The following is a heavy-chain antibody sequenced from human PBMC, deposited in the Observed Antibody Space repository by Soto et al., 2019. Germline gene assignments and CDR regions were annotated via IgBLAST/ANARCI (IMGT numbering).Heavy chain of an antibody. V-gene: IGHV3-33*01. D-gene: IGHD3-10*01. CDR1: GFTFSSYG. J-gene: IGHJ3*02. CDR3: ARDQLWFGTITDAFDI. Sequence: QVQLVESGGGVVQPGRSLRLSCAASGFTFSSYGMHWVRQAPGKGLEWVAVIWYDGSNKYYADSVKGRFTISRDNSKNTLYLQMNSLRAEDTAVYYCARDQLWFGTITDAFDIWGQGTMVTVSS. CDR2: IWYDGSNK.